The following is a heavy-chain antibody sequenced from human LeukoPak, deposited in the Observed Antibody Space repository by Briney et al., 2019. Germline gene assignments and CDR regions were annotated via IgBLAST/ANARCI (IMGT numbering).Heavy chain of an antibody. V-gene: IGHV6-1*01. CDR3: ARDGQFDVFEYSSSSFDY. J-gene: IGHJ4*02. CDR1: GDSVSSNSAA. D-gene: IGHD6-6*01. Sequence: SQTLSLTCAISGDSVSSNSAAWNWIRQSPSRSLEWLGRTYYRAKWYNDYAVSVKSRITINPDTSKTQFSLQLNSVTPEDTAVYYCARDGQFDVFEYSSSSFDYWGQGTLVTVSS. CDR2: TYYRAKWYN.